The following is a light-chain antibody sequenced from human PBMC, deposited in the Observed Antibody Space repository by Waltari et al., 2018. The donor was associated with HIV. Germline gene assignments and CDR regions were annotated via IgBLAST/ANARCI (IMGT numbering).Light chain of an antibody. CDR1: SSNIGSNT. CDR2: NNN. Sequence: QSVLTQPPSASGTPGQRVTISCSGSSSNIGSNTVNWYQQLPVAAPKLLIYNNNQRPSGVPDRFSGSKSGTSASLAISGLQSEDEADYYCAAWDDSLNGYVFGTGTKVTVL. CDR3: AAWDDSLNGYV. J-gene: IGLJ1*01. V-gene: IGLV1-44*01.